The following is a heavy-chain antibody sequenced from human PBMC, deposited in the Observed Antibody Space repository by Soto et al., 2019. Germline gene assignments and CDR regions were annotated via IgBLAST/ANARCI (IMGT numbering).Heavy chain of an antibody. CDR2: ISAKSGDT. D-gene: IGHD1-7*01. V-gene: IGHV1-18*04. CDR3: ERAGASNWNYISSSS. Sequence: ASVKVSCKTSGYTFTNTGVIWVRQAPGQGLEWMGWISAKSGDTNYAPNLQGRVTMTTDTSTTTAYMELRSLTSDDTAVYYCERAGASNWNYISSSSWGQGTLVTVYS. CDR1: GYTFTNTG. J-gene: IGHJ4*02.